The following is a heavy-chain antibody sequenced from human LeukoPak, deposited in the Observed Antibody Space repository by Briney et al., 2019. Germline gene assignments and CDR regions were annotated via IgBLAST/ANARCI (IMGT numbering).Heavy chain of an antibody. V-gene: IGHV3-30-3*01. CDR2: ISYDGSNK. D-gene: IGHD3-9*01. CDR1: GFTFSSYA. Sequence: PGRSLRLSCAASGFTFSSYAMHWVRQAPGKGLEWVAVISYDGSNKYYADSVKGRFTISRDNSKNTLYLQMNSLRAEDTAVYYCARDTYDILYGDQKPFDYWGQGTLVTVSS. CDR3: ARDTYDILYGDQKPFDY. J-gene: IGHJ4*02.